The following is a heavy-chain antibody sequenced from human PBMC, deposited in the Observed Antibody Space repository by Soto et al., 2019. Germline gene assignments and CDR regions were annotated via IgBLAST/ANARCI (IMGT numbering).Heavy chain of an antibody. CDR3: ARTYCYDSTGYYRTFDY. CDR2: AGPSGSST. Sequence: PWGSLRLSCAASGFTFGSYAMSWVRLTPGKGLEWVSVAGPSGSSTFYADSVRGRFTISRDNVEYTLYLQMNSLRVADTALYFCARTYCYDSTGYYRTFDYWGQGTLVTVSS. D-gene: IGHD3-22*01. V-gene: IGHV3-23*01. J-gene: IGHJ4*02. CDR1: GFTFGSYA.